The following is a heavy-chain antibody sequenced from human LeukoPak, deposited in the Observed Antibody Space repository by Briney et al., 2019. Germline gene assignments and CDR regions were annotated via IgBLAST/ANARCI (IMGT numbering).Heavy chain of an antibody. V-gene: IGHV4-4*07. D-gene: IGHD2-2*02. CDR2: IYTSGST. CDR1: GGSISSYY. Sequence: PSETLSLTCTVSGGSISSYYWSWIRQPAGKGLEWIGRIYTSGSTNYNPSLKSRVTMSVDTSKNQFSLKLTSVTAADTAVYYCAREGRYCSSTSCYSWFDPWGQGTLVTVSS. J-gene: IGHJ5*02. CDR3: AREGRYCSSTSCYSWFDP.